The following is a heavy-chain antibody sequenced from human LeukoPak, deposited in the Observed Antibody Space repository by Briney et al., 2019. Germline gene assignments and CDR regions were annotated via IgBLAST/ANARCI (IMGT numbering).Heavy chain of an antibody. J-gene: IGHJ4*02. CDR1: GFTFSNYA. Sequence: GGSLRLSCAASGFTFSNYAMNWVRQAPGKGLEWVSVISGSGDSTYYADSVKGRFTISRDNSKNTLYLQMNSLRAEDTAVYYCARRDYYDSSGYRLDYWGQGTLVTVSS. CDR3: ARRDYYDSSGYRLDY. CDR2: ISGSGDST. D-gene: IGHD3-22*01. V-gene: IGHV3-23*01.